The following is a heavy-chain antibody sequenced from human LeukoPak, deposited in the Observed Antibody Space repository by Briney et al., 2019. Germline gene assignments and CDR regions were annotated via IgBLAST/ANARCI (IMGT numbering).Heavy chain of an antibody. Sequence: ASVKVSCKVSTRTFSSYAISWVRQAPGQGLEWMGGIIPIFGTANYAQKFQGRVTITADESTSTAYMELSSLRSEDTAVYYCARGRTTIFGVVIISDYFDYWGQGTLVTVSS. V-gene: IGHV1-69*13. CDR3: ARGRTTIFGVVIISDYFDY. CDR2: IIPIFGTA. J-gene: IGHJ4*02. D-gene: IGHD3-3*01. CDR1: TRTFSSYA.